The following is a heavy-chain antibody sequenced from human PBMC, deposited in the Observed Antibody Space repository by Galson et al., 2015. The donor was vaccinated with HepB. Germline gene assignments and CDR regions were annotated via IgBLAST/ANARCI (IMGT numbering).Heavy chain of an antibody. CDR3: AREGSRIVFHAFDT. J-gene: IGHJ3*02. D-gene: IGHD2-15*01. CDR2: IQYDGSNK. CDR1: GLRFSGSG. V-gene: IGHV3-33*01. Sequence: SLRLSCAASGLRFSGSGMHWVRQAPGKGLEWVAVIQYDGSNKVYADSVKGRFTISRDNSNNTLYLEMNSLRAEDTAVYYCAREGSRIVFHAFDTWGQGTMGTVSS.